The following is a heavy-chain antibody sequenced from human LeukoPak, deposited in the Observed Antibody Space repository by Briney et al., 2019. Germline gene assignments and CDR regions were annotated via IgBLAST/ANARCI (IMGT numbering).Heavy chain of an antibody. D-gene: IGHD4-23*01. CDR3: ARDRDYGGNSVYWYFDL. J-gene: IGHJ2*01. Sequence: PSETLSLTCTVSGGSISSYYWSWIRQPPGKGLEWIGYIYYSGSTNYNPSLKSRVTISVDTSKNQFSLKLSSVTAADTAVYYCARDRDYGGNSVYWYFDLWGRGTLVTVSS. CDR2: IYYSGST. V-gene: IGHV4-59*01. CDR1: GGSISSYY.